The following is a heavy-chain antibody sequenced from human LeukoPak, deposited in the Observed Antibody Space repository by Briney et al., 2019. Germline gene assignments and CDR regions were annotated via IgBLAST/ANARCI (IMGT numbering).Heavy chain of an antibody. D-gene: IGHD5-12*01. J-gene: IGHJ4*02. V-gene: IGHV3-7*01. CDR3: ARVGYSGWNLEY. Sequence: GGSLRLSCAASGFTFRSYWMSWVRQAPGKGREWVANINQGGSVKYYADSVKGRFTISRDDAKNSLYVQMNSLRDEDTAVYYCARVGYSGWNLEYWGQGTLVTVSS. CDR2: INQGGSVK. CDR1: GFTFRSYW.